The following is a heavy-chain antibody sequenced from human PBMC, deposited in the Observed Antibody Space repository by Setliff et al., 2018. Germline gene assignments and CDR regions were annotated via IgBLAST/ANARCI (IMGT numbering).Heavy chain of an antibody. D-gene: IGHD3-22*01. CDR3: ARTNNYYDSSGYYYVIDY. CDR1: GYTFTSYD. CDR2: MNPNSGNT. V-gene: IGHV1-8*01. J-gene: IGHJ4*02. Sequence: GASVKVSCKASGYTFTSYDINWVRQATGQGLEWMGWMNPNSGNTGYAQKFQGRVTTTRNTSISTAYMELSSLRSEDTAVYYCARTNNYYDSSGYYYVIDYWGQGTLVTVS.